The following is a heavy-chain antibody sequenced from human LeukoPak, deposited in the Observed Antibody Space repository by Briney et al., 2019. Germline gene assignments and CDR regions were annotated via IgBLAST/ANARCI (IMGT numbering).Heavy chain of an antibody. Sequence: GRSLRLSCAPSGFIFSNYAMSSVRQAPGKGLEWVSAITGRGGSTYYADSVKGRLTISRENSKNTLYLQMNSLRAEDTAVYYCAKWGDYDVLTGYYVSYYWGQETLVTVSS. V-gene: IGHV3-23*01. J-gene: IGHJ4*02. D-gene: IGHD3-9*01. CDR2: ITGRGGST. CDR1: GFIFSNYA. CDR3: AKWGDYDVLTGYYVSYY.